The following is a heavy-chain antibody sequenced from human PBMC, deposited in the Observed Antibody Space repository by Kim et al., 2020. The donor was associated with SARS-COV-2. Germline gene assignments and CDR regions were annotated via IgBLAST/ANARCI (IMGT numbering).Heavy chain of an antibody. CDR1: GFTFSSYA. Sequence: GGSLRLSCAASGFTFSSYAMSWVRQAPGKGLEWVSVIYSGGSSTYYADSVKGRFTISRDNSKNTLYLQMNSLRAEDTAVYYCAKDVEQQWLVGYYYGMDVWGQGTTVTVSS. J-gene: IGHJ6*02. V-gene: IGHV3-23*03. CDR2: IYSGGSST. D-gene: IGHD6-19*01. CDR3: AKDVEQQWLVGYYYGMDV.